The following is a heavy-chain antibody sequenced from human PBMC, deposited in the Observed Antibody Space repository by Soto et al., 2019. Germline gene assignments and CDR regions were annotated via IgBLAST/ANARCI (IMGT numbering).Heavy chain of an antibody. CDR3: ARLFWGITGTPGRRVGWFDP. V-gene: IGHV4-39*01. Sequence: QLQLQESGPGLVKPSETLSLTCTVSGGSISSRSYYWGWVRQPPGKGLEWIGSLSYTGSPSYNPSLKNRFTISVDTSTNKLSLKLDSVSAADTASYYCARLFWGITGTPGRRVGWFDPWGQGTLVTVSS. CDR2: LSYTGSP. CDR1: GGSISSRSYY. D-gene: IGHD1-20*01. J-gene: IGHJ5*02.